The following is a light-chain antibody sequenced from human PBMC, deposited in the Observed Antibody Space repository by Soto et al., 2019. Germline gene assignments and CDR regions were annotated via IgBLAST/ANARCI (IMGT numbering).Light chain of an antibody. CDR3: QSYDSSLSGSEV. Sequence: QSALTQPPSVSGAPGQRVTISCTGSNSNIGAGYDVHWYLQLPGTAPKLLVYTNNNRPSGVPDRFSGSKSGTSASLAITGLQADDEADYYCQSYDSSLSGSEVFGTGTKVTVL. V-gene: IGLV1-40*01. J-gene: IGLJ1*01. CDR2: TNN. CDR1: NSNIGAGYD.